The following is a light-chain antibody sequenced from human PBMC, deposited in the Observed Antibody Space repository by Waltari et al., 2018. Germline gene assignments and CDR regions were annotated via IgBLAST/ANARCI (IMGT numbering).Light chain of an antibody. CDR2: GAT. CDR3: QQANTFPLT. Sequence: DIQLTQSPSSVSASVGDSVTTTCRASQGIRNWLAWYQQKPGKAPKLLIFGATTLQSGVPSRFSGSGSGTDFTLTISSLQPEDFATYYCQQANTFPLTFGGGTKVEIK. J-gene: IGKJ4*01. V-gene: IGKV1-12*01. CDR1: QGIRNW.